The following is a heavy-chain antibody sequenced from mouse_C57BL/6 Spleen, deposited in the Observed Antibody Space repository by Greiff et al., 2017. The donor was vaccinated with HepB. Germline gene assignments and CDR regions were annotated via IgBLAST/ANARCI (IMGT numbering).Heavy chain of an antibody. J-gene: IGHJ2*01. D-gene: IGHD2-5*01. CDR2: IYPGDGDT. Sequence: QVQLQQSGPELVKPGASVKISCKASGYAFSSSWMNWVKQRPGKGLEWIGRIYPGDGDTNYNGKFKGKATLTADKSSSTAYMQLSSLPSEDSAVYFCARSYSNPLDYWGQGTTLTVSS. V-gene: IGHV1-82*01. CDR1: GYAFSSSW. CDR3: ARSYSNPLDY.